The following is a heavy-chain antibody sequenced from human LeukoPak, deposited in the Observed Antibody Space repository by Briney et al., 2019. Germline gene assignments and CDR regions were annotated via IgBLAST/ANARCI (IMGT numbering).Heavy chain of an antibody. V-gene: IGHV3-33*01. CDR3: ARDRYCSSTSCYYMDV. D-gene: IGHD2-2*01. CDR1: GFTFSSYG. Sequence: GRSLRLSCAASGFTFSSYGMHWVRQAPGKGLEWVAVIWYDGSNKYYADSVKGRFTISRDNSKNTLYLQMNSLRAEDTAVYYCARDRYCSSTSCYYMDVWGKGTTVTVSS. J-gene: IGHJ6*03. CDR2: IWYDGSNK.